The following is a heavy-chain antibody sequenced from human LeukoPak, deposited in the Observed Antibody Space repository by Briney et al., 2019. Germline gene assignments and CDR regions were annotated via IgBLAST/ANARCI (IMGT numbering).Heavy chain of an antibody. CDR2: ISLSVTTI. CDR3: ARLSAMVRGPEDIFYFEY. CDR1: GFTFSDYC. D-gene: IGHD3-10*01. V-gene: IGHV3-11*04. Sequence: PGRSLRLSCAPAGFTFSDYCMSSVSHDPGEGLEWLSYISLSVTTIYYADSVKGRSTISSDNAKNSLYLQMNSLRAEDTAVYYCARLSAMVRGPEDIFYFEYWGLGTLVSV. J-gene: IGHJ4*02.